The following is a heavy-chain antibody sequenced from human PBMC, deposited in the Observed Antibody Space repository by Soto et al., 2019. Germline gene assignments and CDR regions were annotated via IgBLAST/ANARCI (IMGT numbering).Heavy chain of an antibody. CDR3: ARIRTYYDFWSGYLSPEYYFDY. CDR2: MNPNSGNT. V-gene: IGHV1-8*01. CDR1: GYTFTSYD. Sequence: ASVKVSCKASGYTFTSYDINWVRQATGQGLEWMGWMNPNSGNTGYAQKFQGRVTMTRNTSISTAYMELRSLRSQDTAVYYCARIRTYYDFWSGYLSPEYYFDYWGQGTLVTVSS. J-gene: IGHJ4*02. D-gene: IGHD3-3*01.